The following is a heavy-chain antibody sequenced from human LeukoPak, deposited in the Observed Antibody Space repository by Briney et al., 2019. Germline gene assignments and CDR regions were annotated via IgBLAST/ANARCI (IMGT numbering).Heavy chain of an antibody. Sequence: GGSLRLFCTASGFTFGDYAVTWVRQTPGKGLEWVGFIASETYGGTAEYAASVKGRFTISGDDSNSIAYLQMNSLKTEDTAVYYCTRDQTPYYWGQGTLVTVSS. CDR3: TRDQTPYY. CDR2: IASETYGGTA. V-gene: IGHV3-49*04. J-gene: IGHJ4*02. CDR1: GFTFGDYA.